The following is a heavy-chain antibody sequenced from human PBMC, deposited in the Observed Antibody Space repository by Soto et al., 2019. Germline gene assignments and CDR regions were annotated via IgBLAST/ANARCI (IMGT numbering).Heavy chain of an antibody. Sequence: GGSLRLSCAASGFTFSNYAIHWVRQAPGKGLEWVATIAHDGKEKMYVDSVKGRFTISRDNTKNSLYLQMNSLRAEDTAVYYCARESNAHFDYWGQGTVVTVSS. V-gene: IGHV3-7*01. CDR1: GFTFSNYA. CDR3: ARESNAHFDY. J-gene: IGHJ4*02. D-gene: IGHD7-27*01. CDR2: IAHDGKEK.